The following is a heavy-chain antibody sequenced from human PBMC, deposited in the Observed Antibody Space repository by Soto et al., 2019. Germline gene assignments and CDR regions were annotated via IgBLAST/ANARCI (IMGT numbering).Heavy chain of an antibody. CDR1: GGSVSSGSYY. D-gene: IGHD2-21*02. Sequence: PSETLSLTCTVSGGSVSSGSYYWSWIRQPPGKGLEWIAYVYYTGSTNYNPSLKSRVTISVDTSKNQFSLKLRSVTAADTAVYYCARDLWGYCGTDCYPLDVWGQGTTVTVSS. CDR2: VYYTGST. J-gene: IGHJ6*02. CDR3: ARDLWGYCGTDCYPLDV. V-gene: IGHV4-61*01.